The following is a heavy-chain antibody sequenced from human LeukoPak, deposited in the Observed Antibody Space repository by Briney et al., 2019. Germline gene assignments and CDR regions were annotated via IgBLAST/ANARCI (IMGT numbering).Heavy chain of an antibody. D-gene: IGHD6-13*01. V-gene: IGHV1-2*06. J-gene: IGHJ4*02. CDR2: INPNSGGT. Sequence: ASVKVSCKASGYTFTGYYMHWVRQAPGQGLEWMGRINPNSGGTNYAQKFQGRVTMTRDTSISTAYMELNRLRSDDTAVYYCARGYSSSWYYFDYWGQGTLVTVSS. CDR1: GYTFTGYY. CDR3: ARGYSSSWYYFDY.